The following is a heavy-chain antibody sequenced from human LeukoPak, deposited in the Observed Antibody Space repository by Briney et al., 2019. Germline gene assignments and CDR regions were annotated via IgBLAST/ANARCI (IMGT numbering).Heavy chain of an antibody. Sequence: ASVKVSCKASGGTFSSYAINWVRQATGQGLEWMGWMNPNSGNTGYAQKFQGRVTMTRNTSISTAYMELSSLRSEDTAVYYCARDYGDYVWFDPWGQGTLVTVSS. J-gene: IGHJ5*02. D-gene: IGHD4-17*01. CDR2: MNPNSGNT. CDR3: ARDYGDYVWFDP. V-gene: IGHV1-8*02. CDR1: GGTFSSYA.